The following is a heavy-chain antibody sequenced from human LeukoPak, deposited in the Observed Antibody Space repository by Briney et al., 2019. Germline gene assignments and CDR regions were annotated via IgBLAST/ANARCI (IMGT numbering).Heavy chain of an antibody. D-gene: IGHD1-1*01. Sequence: PGGSLRLSCAASGFTFSSYAMSWVRQAPGKGLEWVSAIGDNGADTKYADSVKGRFTISRDNSRNTLYLQLNSLRVEDTAIYYCARDWKLDYWGQGTLVTVSS. CDR1: GFTFSSYA. J-gene: IGHJ4*02. CDR2: IGDNGADT. V-gene: IGHV3-23*01. CDR3: ARDWKLDY.